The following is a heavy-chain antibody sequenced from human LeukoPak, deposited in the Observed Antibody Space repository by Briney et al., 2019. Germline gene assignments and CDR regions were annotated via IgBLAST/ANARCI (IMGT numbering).Heavy chain of an antibody. D-gene: IGHD3-22*01. V-gene: IGHV1-18*01. J-gene: IGHJ5*02. CDR1: GYTLTSYG. CDR3: ARDGGDYYDSSGYYSNNWFDP. Sequence: ASVKVSCKASGYTLTSYGISWVRQAPGQGLEWMGWISAYNGNTNYAQKLQGRVTMTTDTSTSTAYMELRSLRSDDTAVYYCARDGGDYYDSSGYYSNNWFDPWGQGTLVTVSS. CDR2: ISAYNGNT.